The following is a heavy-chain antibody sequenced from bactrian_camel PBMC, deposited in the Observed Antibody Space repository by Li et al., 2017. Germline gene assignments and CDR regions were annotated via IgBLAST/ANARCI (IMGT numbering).Heavy chain of an antibody. CDR3: AADLLCLQYGASWGSFGV. CDR1: GHTSSPYC. D-gene: IGHD6*01. CDR2: IDTDEKT. J-gene: IGHJ6*01. V-gene: IGHV3S55*01. Sequence: HVQLVESGGGSVHAGGSLRLSCVASGHTSSPYCMGWFRQVPGEEREGVAAIDTDEKTAYGDSVKGRFTITKDNAKNTLYLQMDSLTVEDTAVYYCAADLLCLQYGASWGSFGVWGQGTQVTVS.